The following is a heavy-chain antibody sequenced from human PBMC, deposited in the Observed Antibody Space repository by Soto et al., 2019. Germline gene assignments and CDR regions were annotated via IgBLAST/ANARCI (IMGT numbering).Heavy chain of an antibody. J-gene: IGHJ4*02. D-gene: IGHD1-26*01. CDR2: ISYDGSNK. CDR1: GFTFSSYA. V-gene: IGHV3-30-3*02. CDR3: SKSGSYLMIRAPNDY. Sequence: QVQLVESGGGVVQPGRSLRLSCAASGFTFSSYAMHWVRQAPGKGLEWVAVISYDGSNKYYADSVKGRFTISRDNSKNTLYLQMTSLRAEDTAVYYCSKSGSYLMIRAPNDYWGQGTLVTVSS.